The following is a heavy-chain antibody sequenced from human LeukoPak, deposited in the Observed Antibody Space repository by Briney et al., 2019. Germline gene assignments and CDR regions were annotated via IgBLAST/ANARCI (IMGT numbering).Heavy chain of an antibody. D-gene: IGHD6-13*01. CDR3: ARFGSSWYFDY. J-gene: IGHJ4*02. CDR2: INHSGST. V-gene: IGHV4-34*01. CDR1: GGSFSGYY. Sequence: SETLSLTCAVYGGSFSGYYWSWIRQPPGKGLEWIGEINHSGSTNYNPSLKSRVTMSVDTSKNQFSLKLSSVTAADTAVYYCARFGSSWYFDYWGQGTLVTVSS.